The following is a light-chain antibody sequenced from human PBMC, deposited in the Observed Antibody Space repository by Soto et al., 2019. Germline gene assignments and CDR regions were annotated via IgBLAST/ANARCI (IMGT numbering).Light chain of an antibody. V-gene: IGLV1-40*01. CDR1: SSNFGAGHD. CDR3: QAYANSLRGWV. J-gene: IGLJ3*02. Sequence: QSVLTQPPSVSGAPGQTVPISCTGSSSNFGAGHDVNWYQQLPGSAPKLVIYSDFKRPSGVPARFSGSRSGTSASLAITGLQPEDEASYYCQAYANSLRGWVFGGGTKLTVL. CDR2: SDF.